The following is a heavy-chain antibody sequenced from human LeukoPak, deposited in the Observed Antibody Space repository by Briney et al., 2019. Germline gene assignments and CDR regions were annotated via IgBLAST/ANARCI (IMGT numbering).Heavy chain of an antibody. CDR2: INPNSGGT. CDR1: GYTFTGYY. D-gene: IGHD3-10*01. J-gene: IGHJ6*03. Sequence: GASVKVSCKASGYTFTGYYMHWVRQAPGQGLEWMGWINPNSGGTNYTQKFQGRVTMTRDTSISTAYMELSRLRSDDTAVYYCARDFPSLGSGSYYYYMDVWGKGTTVTVSS. CDR3: ARDFPSLGSGSYYYYMDV. V-gene: IGHV1-2*02.